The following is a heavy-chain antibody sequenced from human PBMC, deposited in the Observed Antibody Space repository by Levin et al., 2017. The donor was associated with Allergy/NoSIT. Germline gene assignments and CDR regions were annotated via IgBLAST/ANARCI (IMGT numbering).Heavy chain of an antibody. J-gene: IGHJ3*02. D-gene: IGHD3-10*01. Sequence: AASVKVSCKASGYTFTGYYMHWVRQAPGQGLEWMGWINPNSGGTNYAQKFQGRVTMTRDTSISTAYMELSRLRSDDTAVYYCARASDPNYYGSGSDLAFDIWGQGTMVTVSS. CDR2: INPNSGGT. CDR3: ARASDPNYYGSGSDLAFDI. CDR1: GYTFTGYY. V-gene: IGHV1-2*02.